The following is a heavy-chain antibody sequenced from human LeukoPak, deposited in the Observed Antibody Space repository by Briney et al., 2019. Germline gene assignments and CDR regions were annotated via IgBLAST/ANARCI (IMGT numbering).Heavy chain of an antibody. Sequence: TGGSLRLSCTASGFIVTNNYITWVRQAPGKGLEMVSLVYSGGSTYYADSVKGRFTISRDNSKNMVYLQMNSLRAEDTAMYYCARDPPAVLIDTYGWGQGTLVTVSS. D-gene: IGHD2-8*01. J-gene: IGHJ4*02. CDR3: ARDPPAVLIDTYG. V-gene: IGHV3-66*01. CDR2: VYSGGST. CDR1: GFIVTNNY.